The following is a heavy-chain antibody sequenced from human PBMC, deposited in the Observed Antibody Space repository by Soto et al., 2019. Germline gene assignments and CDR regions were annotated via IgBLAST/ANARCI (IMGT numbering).Heavy chain of an antibody. CDR2: IYYSGST. CDR3: ARSPEATVTAFDF. CDR1: GGPISSGGYY. J-gene: IGHJ4*02. D-gene: IGHD4-17*01. V-gene: IGHV4-31*03. Sequence: SETLSLTCTVSGGPISSGGYYWSWIRQRPGKGLEWIGYIYYSGSTYYNPSLKSRVTISVDTSKNQFSLKLSSVTAADTAVYYCARSPEATVTAFDFWGLGTXVTVSS.